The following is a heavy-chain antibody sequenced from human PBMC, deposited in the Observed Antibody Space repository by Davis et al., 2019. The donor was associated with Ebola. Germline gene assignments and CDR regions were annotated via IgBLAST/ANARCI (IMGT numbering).Heavy chain of an antibody. CDR2: INPNTGGT. D-gene: IGHD4-17*01. Sequence: MPGGSLRLSCAASGFTFSGSAMHWVRQAPGQGLEWMGWINPNTGGTNYAQKFQGRVTMTRDTSISTAYMELSRLRSDDTAVYYCARPDYGDYNWFDPWGQGTLVTVSS. CDR3: ARPDYGDYNWFDP. CDR1: GFTFSGSA. V-gene: IGHV1-2*02. J-gene: IGHJ5*02.